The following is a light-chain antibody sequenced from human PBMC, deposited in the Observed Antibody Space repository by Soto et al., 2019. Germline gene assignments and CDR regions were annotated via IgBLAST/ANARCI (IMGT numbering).Light chain of an antibody. CDR3: QQYKNWPLYMT. Sequence: EIVMTQSPATLSVSPGERATLSCRASQSVGSNLVWYQQKPGQAPRLLIYGASTRATGIPARFSGSGSGTEFTITIGSLQSGDFAMYFWQQYKNWPLYMTLGQRTNVEIK. CDR1: QSVGSN. V-gene: IGKV3-15*01. CDR2: GAS. J-gene: IGKJ1*01.